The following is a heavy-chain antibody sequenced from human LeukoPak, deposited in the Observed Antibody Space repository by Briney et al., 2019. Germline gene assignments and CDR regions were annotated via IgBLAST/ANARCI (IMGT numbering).Heavy chain of an antibody. J-gene: IGHJ4*02. V-gene: IGHV4-4*02. CDR3: ARVADGKGYPFDY. CDR1: GDSISSSHW. Sequence: SETLSLTCDVSGDSISSSHWWSWVRQPPGKGLEWIGRIYHSGTTNYNPSLKSRVTISVDRSKNQFSLNLTSVTAADTAVYYCARVADGKGYPFDYWGQGTLVTVSS. D-gene: IGHD5-18*01. CDR2: IYHSGTT.